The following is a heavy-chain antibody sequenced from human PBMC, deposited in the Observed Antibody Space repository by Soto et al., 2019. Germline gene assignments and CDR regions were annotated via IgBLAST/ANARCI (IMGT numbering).Heavy chain of an antibody. D-gene: IGHD3-22*01. CDR3: AREYYDSSGYKAFDI. Sequence: GGSLRLSCAASGFTSSSYGMHWVRQAPGKGLEWVAVIWYDGSNKYYADSVKGRFTISRDNSKNTLYLQMNSLRAEDTAVYYCAREYYDSSGYKAFDIWGQGTMVTVSS. V-gene: IGHV3-33*01. J-gene: IGHJ3*02. CDR1: GFTSSSYG. CDR2: IWYDGSNK.